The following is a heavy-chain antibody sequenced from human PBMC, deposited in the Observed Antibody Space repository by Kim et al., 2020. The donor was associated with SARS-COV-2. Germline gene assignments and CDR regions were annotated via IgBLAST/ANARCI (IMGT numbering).Heavy chain of an antibody. Sequence: ASVKVSCKASGYTFTSYDINWVRQATGQGLEWMGWMNPNSGNTGYAQKFQGRVTMTRNTSISTAYMELSSLGSEDTAVYYCATDIVVVVAATLQYSYGMDVWGQGTTVTVSS. CDR1: GYTFTSYD. J-gene: IGHJ6*02. CDR2: MNPNSGNT. D-gene: IGHD2-15*01. CDR3: ATDIVVVVAATLQYSYGMDV. V-gene: IGHV1-8*01.